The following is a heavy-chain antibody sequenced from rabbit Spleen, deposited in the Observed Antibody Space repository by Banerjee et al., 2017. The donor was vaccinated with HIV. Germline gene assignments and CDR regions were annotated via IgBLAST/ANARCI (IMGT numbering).Heavy chain of an antibody. D-gene: IGHD2-1*01. CDR3: AREDYGGYGFFDL. J-gene: IGHJ4*01. V-gene: IGHV1S40*01. CDR2: VDVTSSSPT. CDR1: GLDFSGDSY. Sequence: QSLEESGGDLVKPGASLTLTCTASGLDFSGDSYDSYMCWVRQAPGKGPEWVACVDVTSSSPTYYATWAKRRFTISKNSSTTVTLQMTSLTAADTATYFCAREDYGGYGFFDLWGQGTLVTVS.